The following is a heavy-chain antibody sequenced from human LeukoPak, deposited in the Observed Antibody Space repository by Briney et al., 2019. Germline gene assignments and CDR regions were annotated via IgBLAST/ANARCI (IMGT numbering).Heavy chain of an antibody. CDR3: ARHDYDTTEHYYYYGMDV. V-gene: IGHV4-59*05. D-gene: IGHD3-22*01. J-gene: IGHJ6*02. CDR1: GGSISSYY. Sequence: SETLSLTCTVSGGSISSYYWSWIRQPPGKGLEWIGSIYYSGSTYYNPSLKSRVTISVDTSKNQFSLKLSSVTAADTAVYYCARHDYDTTEHYYYYGMDVWGQGTTVTVSS. CDR2: IYYSGST.